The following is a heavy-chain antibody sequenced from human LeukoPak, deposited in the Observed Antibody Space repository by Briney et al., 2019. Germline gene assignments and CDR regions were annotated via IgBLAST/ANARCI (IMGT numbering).Heavy chain of an antibody. CDR3: ARLDTAMSYGMDV. D-gene: IGHD5-18*01. V-gene: IGHV4-59*08. CDR2: IYYSGST. J-gene: IGHJ6*02. Sequence: SETLSLTCTVSGGSISSYYWSWIRQPPGKGLEWIGYIYYSGSTNYNPSLKSRVTISVDTSKNQFSLKLSSVTAADTAVYYCARLDTAMSYGMDVWGQGTTVTVSS. CDR1: GGSISSYY.